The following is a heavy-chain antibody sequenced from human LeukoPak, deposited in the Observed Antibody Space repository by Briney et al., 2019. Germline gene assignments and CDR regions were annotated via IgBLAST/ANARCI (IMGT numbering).Heavy chain of an antibody. CDR2: IYYSGST. J-gene: IGHJ4*02. CDR3: ARVGATSSGWYYLDY. Sequence: SQTLSLTCTVSGGSISSGDDHWSWIRQPPGKGLEWIGYIYYSGSTYYNPSLKSRVTISIDTSKNQFSLKLSSVTAADTAVYYCARVGATSSGWYYLDYWGKGTLVTVS. CDR1: GGSISSGDDH. D-gene: IGHD6-13*01. V-gene: IGHV4-30-4*01.